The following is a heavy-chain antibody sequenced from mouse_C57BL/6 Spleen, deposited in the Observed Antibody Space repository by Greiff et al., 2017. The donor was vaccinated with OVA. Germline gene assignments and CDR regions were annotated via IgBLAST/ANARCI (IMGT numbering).Heavy chain of an antibody. CDR3: ARWDSPYFDY. CDR2: IDPSDSHT. Sequence: QVQLKQPGAELVKPGASVKLSCKASGYTFTSYWMQWVKQRPGQGLEWIGEIDPSDSHTNYNQKFKGKATLTVDTSSSTAYMQLSSLTSEDSAVYYCARWDSPYFDYWGQGTTLTVSS. D-gene: IGHD2-12*01. CDR1: GYTFTSYW. J-gene: IGHJ2*01. V-gene: IGHV1-50*01.